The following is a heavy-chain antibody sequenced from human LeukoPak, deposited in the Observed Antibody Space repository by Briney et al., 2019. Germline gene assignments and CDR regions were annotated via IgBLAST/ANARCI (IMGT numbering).Heavy chain of an antibody. Sequence: ASVKVSCKASGGTFSSYAISWVRQAPGQGLEWMGWINPNSGGTNYAQKFQGRVTMTRDTSISTAYMELSRLRSDDTAVYYCARCPALGVAVAGTAGDYWGQGTLVTVSS. CDR3: ARCPALGVAVAGTAGDY. CDR2: INPNSGGT. CDR1: GGTFSSYA. J-gene: IGHJ4*02. V-gene: IGHV1-2*02. D-gene: IGHD6-19*01.